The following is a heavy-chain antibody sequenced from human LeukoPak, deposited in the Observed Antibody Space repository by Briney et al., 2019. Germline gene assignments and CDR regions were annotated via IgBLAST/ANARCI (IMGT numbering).Heavy chain of an antibody. J-gene: IGHJ4*02. CDR3: ARDRGGYTYSHDY. Sequence: SETLSLTCAVSGGSISSNNWWIWVRQSPGKGLEWIGEIYHDGSTNYNPSLKSRVTISMDKSKNQLSLKLNFVTAADTAVYYCARDRGGYTYSHDYWGQGTLVTVSS. D-gene: IGHD5-18*01. V-gene: IGHV4-4*02. CDR2: IYHDGST. CDR1: GGSISSNNW.